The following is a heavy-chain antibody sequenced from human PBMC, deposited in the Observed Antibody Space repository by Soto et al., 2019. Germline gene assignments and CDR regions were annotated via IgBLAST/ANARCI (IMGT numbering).Heavy chain of an antibody. V-gene: IGHV3-21*01. J-gene: IGHJ4*02. Sequence: SGGSLRLSCAASGFTFSSYSMNWVRQAPGKGLEWVSSISSSSSYTYYADSVKGRFTISRDNAKNSLYLQMNSLRAEDTAVYYCARGPNFLVTKYYFDYWGQGTLVTVSS. D-gene: IGHD6-13*01. CDR2: ISSSSSYT. CDR3: ARGPNFLVTKYYFDY. CDR1: GFTFSSYS.